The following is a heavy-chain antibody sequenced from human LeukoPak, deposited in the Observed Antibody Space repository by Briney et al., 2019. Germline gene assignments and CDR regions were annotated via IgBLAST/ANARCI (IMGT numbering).Heavy chain of an antibody. CDR3: ARDPALDCGGDCYSFGLDY. J-gene: IGHJ4*02. CDR1: GYSFTSYG. D-gene: IGHD2-21*02. V-gene: IGHV1-18*04. CDR2: ISAYNGNT. Sequence: GASVKVSCKASGYSFTSYGISWVRQAPGQGLEWMGWISAYNGNTNYAQKLQGRVTMTTDTSTSTAYMELRSLRSDDTAVYYRARDPALDCGGDCYSFGLDYWGQGTLVTVSS.